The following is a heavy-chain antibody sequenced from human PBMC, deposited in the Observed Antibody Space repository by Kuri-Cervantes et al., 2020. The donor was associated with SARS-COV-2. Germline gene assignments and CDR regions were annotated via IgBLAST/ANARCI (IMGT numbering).Heavy chain of an antibody. CDR2: IYYSGST. V-gene: IGHV4-59*01. J-gene: IGHJ6*04. CDR1: GGSISSYY. Sequence: SETLSLTCTVSGGSISSYYRSWIRQPPGKGLEWIGYIYYSGSTNYNPSLKSRVTISVDTSKNQFSLKLSSVTAADTAVYYCARGNSSSWYPYYYGMDVWGKGTTVTVSS. CDR3: ARGNSSSWYPYYYGMDV. D-gene: IGHD6-13*01.